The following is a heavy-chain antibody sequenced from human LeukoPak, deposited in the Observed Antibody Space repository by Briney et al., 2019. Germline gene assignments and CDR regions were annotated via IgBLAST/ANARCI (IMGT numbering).Heavy chain of an antibody. CDR2: IIPIFGTA. CDR1: GGTFSNSA. Sequence: GASVKVSCKASGGTFSNSAISWVRQAPGQGLEWMGGIIPIFGTANYAQKFQGRVTITADKSTSTAYMELSSLRSEDTAVYYCARDRIAGAGRDAFDIWGQGTMVTVSS. D-gene: IGHD6-13*01. J-gene: IGHJ3*02. V-gene: IGHV1-69*06. CDR3: ARDRIAGAGRDAFDI.